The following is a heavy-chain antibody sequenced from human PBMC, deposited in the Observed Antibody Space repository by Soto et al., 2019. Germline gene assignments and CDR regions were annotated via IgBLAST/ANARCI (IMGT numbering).Heavy chain of an antibody. CDR1: GGSISSSSYY. CDR2: IYYSGST. Sequence: TSETLSLTCTVSGGSISSSSYYWGWIRQPPGKGLEWIGSIYYSGSTYYNPSLKSRVTISVDTSKNQFSLKLSSVTAADTAVYYCAKDSSGWFDYFDYWGQGTLVTVSS. D-gene: IGHD6-19*01. J-gene: IGHJ4*02. CDR3: AKDSSGWFDYFDY. V-gene: IGHV4-39*02.